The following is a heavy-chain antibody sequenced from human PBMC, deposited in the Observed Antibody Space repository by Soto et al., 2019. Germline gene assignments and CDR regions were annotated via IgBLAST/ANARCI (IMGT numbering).Heavy chain of an antibody. J-gene: IGHJ5*02. V-gene: IGHV1-2*04. CDR2: INPNSGGT. D-gene: IGHD6-19*01. CDR3: ARDWSSSGWDYNWFDP. CDR1: GYTFTGYY. Sequence: GASVKVSCKASGYTFTGYYMRWVRQAPGQGLEWMGWINPNSGGTNYAQKFQGWVTMTRDTSISTAYMELSRLRSDDTAVYYCARDWSSSGWDYNWFDPWGQGTLVTVSS.